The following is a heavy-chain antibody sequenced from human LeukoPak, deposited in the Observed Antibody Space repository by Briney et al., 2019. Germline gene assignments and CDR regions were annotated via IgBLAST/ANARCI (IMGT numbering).Heavy chain of an antibody. J-gene: IGHJ4*02. D-gene: IGHD4-17*01. CDR2: IGSSGDIT. CDR1: GFTFSSHG. Sequence: GGSLRLSCAASGFTFSSHGINWVRQAPGMGLEWVSSIGSSGDITYYADSVKGRFTISRDNSKNTLYLQMNSLRAEDTAVYYCARDIDNGDYVVYWGQGTLVTVSS. V-gene: IGHV3-23*01. CDR3: ARDIDNGDYVVY.